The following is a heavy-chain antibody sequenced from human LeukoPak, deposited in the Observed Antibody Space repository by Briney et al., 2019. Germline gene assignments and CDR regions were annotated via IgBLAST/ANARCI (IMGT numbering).Heavy chain of an antibody. CDR1: GYTFTNYG. D-gene: IGHD1-26*01. J-gene: IGHJ4*02. CDR2: ISGYNGNT. V-gene: IGHV1-18*01. CDR3: ARSLNYYSGNYQLYDY. Sequence: ASVKVSCKASGYTFTNYGISWVRQAPGQGLEWMGWISGYNGNTKYAQKFQGRVTMTTDTSTTTAYIELRSLRSNDTAVYYCARSLNYYSGNYQLYDYWGQGTLVTVSS.